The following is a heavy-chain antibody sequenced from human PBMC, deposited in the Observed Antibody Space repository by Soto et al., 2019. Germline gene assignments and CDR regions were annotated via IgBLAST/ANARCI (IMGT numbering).Heavy chain of an antibody. V-gene: IGHV4-31*03. J-gene: IGHJ5*02. Sequence: PSETLSLTGTVSGGAISSGGYYWSWIRQHPGKGLEWIGYIYYSGSTYYNPSLKSRVTISVDTSKNQFSLKLSSVTAADTAVYYCARGAPLPYYYGSGTYLPNWFDPWGQGTLVTVSS. CDR1: GGAISSGGYY. D-gene: IGHD3-10*01. CDR3: ARGAPLPYYYGSGTYLPNWFDP. CDR2: IYYSGST.